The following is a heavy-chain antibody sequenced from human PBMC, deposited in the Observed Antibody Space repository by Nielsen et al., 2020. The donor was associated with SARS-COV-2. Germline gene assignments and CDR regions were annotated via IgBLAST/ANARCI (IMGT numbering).Heavy chain of an antibody. CDR2: IYSGGST. V-gene: IGHV3-66*01. J-gene: IGHJ3*02. Sequence: GGSLRLSCAASGFTFSDYYMSWVRQAPGKGLEWVSVIYSGGSTYYADSVKGRFTISRDNSKNTLYLQMNSLRAEDTAVYYCAREGGSSWSDAFDIWGQGTMVTVSS. D-gene: IGHD6-13*01. CDR1: GFTFSDYY. CDR3: AREGGSSWSDAFDI.